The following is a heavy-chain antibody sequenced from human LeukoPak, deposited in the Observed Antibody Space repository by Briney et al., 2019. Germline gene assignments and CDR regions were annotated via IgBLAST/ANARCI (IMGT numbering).Heavy chain of an antibody. CDR2: ISGNSGDI. V-gene: IGHV3-11*05. CDR1: GFTFSDYY. CDR3: TRDPRRLDY. Sequence: GGPLSLSCTVSGFTFSDYYWTWVRQPPGKGLEWLSYISGNSGDINYLDSVRGRFTISRDNAKNSLYLQMNSLRVEDTAVYYCTRDPRRLDYLGQGTLVTVSS. J-gene: IGHJ4*02.